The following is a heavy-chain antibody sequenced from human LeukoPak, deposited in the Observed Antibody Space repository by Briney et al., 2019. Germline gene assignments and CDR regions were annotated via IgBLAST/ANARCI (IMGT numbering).Heavy chain of an antibody. CDR1: GYTLTELS. Sequence: ASAKVSCKVSGYTLTELSMHWVRQAPGKGLEWMGGFDPEDGETIYAQKFQGRVTMTEDTSTDTAYMELSSLRSEDTAVYYCATVRSSGWSTPRPSNWFDPWGQGTLVTVSS. D-gene: IGHD6-19*01. V-gene: IGHV1-24*01. J-gene: IGHJ5*02. CDR3: ATVRSSGWSTPRPSNWFDP. CDR2: FDPEDGET.